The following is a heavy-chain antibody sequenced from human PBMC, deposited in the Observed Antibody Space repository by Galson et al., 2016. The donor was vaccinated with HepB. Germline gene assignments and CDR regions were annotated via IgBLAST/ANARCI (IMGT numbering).Heavy chain of an antibody. J-gene: IGHJ3*02. V-gene: IGHV2-5*02. CDR3: AHRQGHYDSSGYRGETFDI. Sequence: PALVKPTQTLTLTCTLSGFSLSTSGVGVGRIRQPPGKALEWLAVIYWDDDKRYSPSLKSRLTITKDTSKNQVVLTMTNIDPVDTATYYCAHRQGHYDSSGYRGETFDIWGQGTMVTVSS. D-gene: IGHD3-22*01. CDR1: GFSLSTSGVG. CDR2: IYWDDDK.